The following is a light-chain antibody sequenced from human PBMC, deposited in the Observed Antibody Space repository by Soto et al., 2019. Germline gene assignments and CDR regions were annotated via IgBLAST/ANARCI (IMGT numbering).Light chain of an antibody. CDR2: DVY. V-gene: IGKV3-20*01. Sequence: EIVLTQSPGTLSLSPGERATLSCRSSQSVSSSYLAWYQQKPGQAPRLLIYDVYSRATGIPHMFSGSWSRTDFTLTISRLAPDDFVVYYCQQYGSSPTFGQGTKVEIK. CDR3: QQYGSSPT. J-gene: IGKJ1*01. CDR1: QSVSSSY.